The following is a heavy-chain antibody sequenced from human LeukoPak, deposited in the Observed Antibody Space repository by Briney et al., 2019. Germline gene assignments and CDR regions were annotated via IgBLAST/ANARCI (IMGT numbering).Heavy chain of an antibody. D-gene: IGHD3-16*02. CDR2: ISSSSCYI. V-gene: IGHV3-21*01. CDR3: ARATTFGGVIVIPRGYYYYGMDV. CDR1: GFTFSSYS. Sequence: PGGSLRLSCAASGFTFSSYSMNWVRQAPGEGLEWVSSISSSSCYIYYADSVKGRFTISRDNAKNSLYLQMNSLRAEDTAVYYCARATTFGGVIVIPRGYYYYGMDVWGQGTTVTVSS. J-gene: IGHJ6*02.